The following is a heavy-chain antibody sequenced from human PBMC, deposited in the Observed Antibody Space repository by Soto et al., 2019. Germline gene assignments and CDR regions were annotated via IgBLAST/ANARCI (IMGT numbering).Heavy chain of an antibody. Sequence: EVQLVESGGGLVQPGRSLRLSCAASGFTFDDYAMHWVRQAPGKGLEWVSGISWNSGSIGYADSVKGRFTISRDNAKNSLYLQMNSLRAEDRALYYCASGTSPPYWGQGTLVTVSS. D-gene: IGHD1-26*01. CDR1: GFTFDDYA. CDR3: ASGTSPPY. V-gene: IGHV3-9*01. J-gene: IGHJ4*02. CDR2: ISWNSGSI.